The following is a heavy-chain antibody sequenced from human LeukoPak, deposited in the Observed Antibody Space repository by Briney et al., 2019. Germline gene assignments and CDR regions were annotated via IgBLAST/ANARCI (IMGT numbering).Heavy chain of an antibody. Sequence: GGFLRLSCAASGFTFSSYEMNWVRQAPGKGLEWVSYISSSGSTIYYADSVKGRFTISRDNAKNSLYLQMNSLRAEDTAVYYCARDLRGYSYGYKDYWGQGTLVTVSS. CDR3: ARDLRGYSYGYKDY. J-gene: IGHJ4*02. CDR2: ISSSGSTI. CDR1: GFTFSSYE. V-gene: IGHV3-48*03. D-gene: IGHD5-18*01.